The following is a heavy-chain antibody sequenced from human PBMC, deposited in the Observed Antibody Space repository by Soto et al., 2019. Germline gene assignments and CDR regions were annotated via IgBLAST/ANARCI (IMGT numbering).Heavy chain of an antibody. J-gene: IGHJ6*02. CDR1: GGSISGYY. Sequence: PSETLSLTCTVSGGSISGYYWSWIRQPPGKRLEWIGYIYYYGSTNYNPSLKSRVTISVDTSKNQFSLKLSSVTAADTAVYYCARDLWGYCGTDCYPLDVWGQGTTVTVSS. V-gene: IGHV4-59*01. CDR2: IYYYGST. D-gene: IGHD2-21*02. CDR3: ARDLWGYCGTDCYPLDV.